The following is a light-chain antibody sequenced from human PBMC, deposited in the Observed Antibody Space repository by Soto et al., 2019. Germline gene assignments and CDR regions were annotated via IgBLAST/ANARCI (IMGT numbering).Light chain of an antibody. CDR2: RDT. Sequence: SYELTQSPSVPVSPGQTARITCSGDELPKQYAYWYQQKPGQAPLLLIYRDTERPSGVPERFSGSSSGTTVTLTIGGVQAEDEAEYYCQSADSSGTPVVFGGGTKLTVL. J-gene: IGLJ2*01. CDR3: QSADSSGTPVV. CDR1: ELPKQY. V-gene: IGLV3-25*03.